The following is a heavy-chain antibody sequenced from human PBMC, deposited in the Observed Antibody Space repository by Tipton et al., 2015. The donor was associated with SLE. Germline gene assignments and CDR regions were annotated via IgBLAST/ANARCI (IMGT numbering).Heavy chain of an antibody. Sequence: TLSLTCAVYGGSFSGYYWSWIRQPPGKGLEWIGEINHSGSTNYNPSLKSRVTISVDTPKNQFSLKLSSVTAADTAVYYCARVSPHFDYWGQGTLVTVSS. CDR3: ARVSPHFDY. V-gene: IGHV4-34*01. CDR1: GGSFSGYY. CDR2: INHSGST. J-gene: IGHJ4*02.